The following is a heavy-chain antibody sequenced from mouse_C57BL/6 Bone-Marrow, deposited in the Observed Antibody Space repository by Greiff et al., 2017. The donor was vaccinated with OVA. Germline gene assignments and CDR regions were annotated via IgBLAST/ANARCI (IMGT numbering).Heavy chain of an antibody. D-gene: IGHD1-1*01. CDR1: GFSLTSYG. Sequence: VQLVESGPGLVQPSQSLSITCTVSGFSLTSYGVHWVRQSPGKGLEWLGVIWSGGSTDYNAAFISRLSISKDNSKSQVFFKMNSLQADDTAIYYCARTDTTVVAPTYWGQGTLVTVSA. CDR3: ARTDTTVVAPTY. V-gene: IGHV2-2*01. J-gene: IGHJ3*01. CDR2: IWSGGST.